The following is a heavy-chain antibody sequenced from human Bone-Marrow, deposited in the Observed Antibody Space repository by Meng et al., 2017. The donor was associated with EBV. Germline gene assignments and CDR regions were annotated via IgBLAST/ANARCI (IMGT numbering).Heavy chain of an antibody. CDR1: GGSFSGYY. CDR2: INHSGST. CDR3: ARFRAFDI. J-gene: IGHJ3*02. Sequence: QVQLQQWGERLLKPSETLSLTCAVYGGSFSGYYWSWIRQPPGKGLEWIGEINHSGSTNYNPSLKSRVTISVDTSKNQFSLKLSSVTAADTAVYYCARFRAFDIWGQGTMVTVSS. V-gene: IGHV4-34*01.